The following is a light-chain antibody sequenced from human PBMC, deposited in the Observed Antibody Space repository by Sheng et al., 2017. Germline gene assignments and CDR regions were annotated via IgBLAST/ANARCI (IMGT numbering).Light chain of an antibody. J-gene: IGKJ4*01. Sequence: EIVLTQSPATLSLSPGERATLSCRASQSVRSFLAWYQQKPGQAPRLLIYDASNRATGVPARFSGSGSGTDFTLTISSLEPEDFATYYCQQSYSTPPTFGGGTKVEIK. V-gene: IGKV3-11*01. CDR2: DAS. CDR3: QQSYSTPPT. CDR1: QSVRSF.